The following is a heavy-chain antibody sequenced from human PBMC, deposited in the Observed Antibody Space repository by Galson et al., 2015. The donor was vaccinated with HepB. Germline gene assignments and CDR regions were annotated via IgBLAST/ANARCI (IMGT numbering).Heavy chain of an antibody. CDR3: TRPQGFCSGGSCYGGGMDV. CDR2: IRSKTNNYAT. CDR1: GFTFSGSA. V-gene: IGHV3-73*01. J-gene: IGHJ6*02. D-gene: IGHD2-15*01. Sequence: CAASGFTFSGSAIHWVRQASGKGLEWVGRIRSKTNNYATAYPASVQGRFTISRDDSKNTAYLQMNSLKAEDTAVYYCTRPQGFCSGGSCYGGGMDVWGQGTTVTVSS.